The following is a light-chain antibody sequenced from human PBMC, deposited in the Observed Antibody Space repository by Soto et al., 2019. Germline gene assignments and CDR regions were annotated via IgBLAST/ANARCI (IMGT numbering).Light chain of an antibody. CDR1: LTVSTN. J-gene: IGKJ1*01. Sequence: DIVMTQSPATLSLSPGDRATLSCWASLTVSTNLAWYQQKPGQAPRLLIYYTSTRATGIPARFSGSGSAKEFTLTISSLQPEDSAVYYCQHYNNWPPWTFGQGTKVEIK. CDR2: YTS. V-gene: IGKV3-15*01. CDR3: QHYNNWPPWT.